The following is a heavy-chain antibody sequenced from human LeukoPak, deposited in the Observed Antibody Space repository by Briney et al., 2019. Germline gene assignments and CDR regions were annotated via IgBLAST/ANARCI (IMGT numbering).Heavy chain of an antibody. CDR3: VRDGRFDSACFDS. J-gene: IGHJ4*02. Sequence: SETLSLTCNVSGDPLNHNLYYWGWIRQSPGKGLEWIGAFYSSGSTSSHSSLKSRVTISVDTSRTQLSLKLDSVTDTDTAVYYCVRDGRFDSACFDSWGPGILVTVSS. D-gene: IGHD6-19*01. V-gene: IGHV4-39*07. CDR1: GDPLNHNLYY. CDR2: FYSSGST.